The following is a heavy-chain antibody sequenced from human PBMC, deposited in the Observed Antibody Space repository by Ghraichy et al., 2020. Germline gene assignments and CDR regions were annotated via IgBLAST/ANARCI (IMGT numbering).Heavy chain of an antibody. Sequence: GESLNNSCAASGFTFSSYAMSWVRQAPGKGLEWVSAISGSGDVTQFADSVKGRFTISRDNSKDTLSLQMSSLRAEDTALYYCAKSGNVWGTYRFPPYFDYWGQGALVTVSS. V-gene: IGHV3-23*01. D-gene: IGHD3-16*02. J-gene: IGHJ4*02. CDR2: ISGSGDVT. CDR1: GFTFSSYA. CDR3: AKSGNVWGTYRFPPYFDY.